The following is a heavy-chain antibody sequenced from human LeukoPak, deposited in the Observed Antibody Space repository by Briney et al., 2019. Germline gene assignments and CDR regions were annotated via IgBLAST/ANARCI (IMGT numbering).Heavy chain of an antibody. CDR1: GGSISTYY. V-gene: IGHV4-4*09. J-gene: IGHJ2*01. CDR2: IYTSGST. Sequence: SETLSLICTVSGGSISTYYWSWIRQPPGKGLEWIGYIYTSGSTNYNPSLKSRVTISVDTSKNQFSLKLSSVTAADTAVYYCAGGFLEWFPPWYFDLWGRGTLVTVSS. D-gene: IGHD3-3*01. CDR3: AGGFLEWFPPWYFDL.